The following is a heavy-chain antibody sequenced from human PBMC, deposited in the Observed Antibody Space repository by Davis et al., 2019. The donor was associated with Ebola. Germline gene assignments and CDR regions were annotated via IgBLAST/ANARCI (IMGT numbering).Heavy chain of an antibody. CDR3: ARGGYSYGSSNSRPYGMDV. Sequence: SETLSLTCTVSGGALISYHWSWIRQPPGKGLEWIGYVYYSGSTNYNPSLKIRVTISVDTSKNQFSPTLSSVSAADTAMYYCARGGYSYGSSNSRPYGMDVWGPGTTVTVSS. J-gene: IGHJ6*02. CDR2: VYYSGST. D-gene: IGHD3-10*01. CDR1: GGALISYH. V-gene: IGHV4-59*01.